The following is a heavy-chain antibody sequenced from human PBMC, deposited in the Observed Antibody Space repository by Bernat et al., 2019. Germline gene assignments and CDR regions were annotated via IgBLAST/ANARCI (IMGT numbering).Heavy chain of an antibody. J-gene: IGHJ4*02. CDR3: ARDIGHSSSWYDPLYFDY. CDR2: ISAYNGNT. CDR1: GYTFTSYG. D-gene: IGHD6-13*01. Sequence: QVQLVQSGAEVKKPGASVKVSCKASGYTFTSYGISWVRQAPGQGLEWMGWISAYNGNTNYAQKLQGRVTITTDTSTSTAYMGLRSLRADDTAVYYCARDIGHSSSWYDPLYFDYWGQGTLVTVSS. V-gene: IGHV1-18*01.